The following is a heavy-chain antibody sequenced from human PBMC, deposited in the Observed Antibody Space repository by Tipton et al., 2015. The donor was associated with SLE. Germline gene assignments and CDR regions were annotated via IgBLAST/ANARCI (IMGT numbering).Heavy chain of an antibody. J-gene: IGHJ4*02. CDR3: ARVGFWSGYSIDYFDY. CDR2: IYYSGST. D-gene: IGHD3-3*01. CDR1: GGSISSHY. Sequence: LRLSCTVSGGSISSHYWSWIRQPPGKGLEWIGYIYYSGSTNYNPSLKSRVTISVDTSKNQFSLKLSSVTAADTAVYYCARVGFWSGYSIDYFDYWGQGTLVTVSS. V-gene: IGHV4-59*11.